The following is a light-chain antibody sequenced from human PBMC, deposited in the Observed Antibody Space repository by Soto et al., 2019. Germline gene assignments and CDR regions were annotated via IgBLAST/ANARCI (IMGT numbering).Light chain of an antibody. CDR2: WAS. Sequence: DIVMTQSPASLSVSLGERATINCKSSQAVLYSSNNKNHLAWYQQRPGQPPKLLFSWASTRESGVPDRFSASGSGTDFTLSIGSLQAEDVAVYYCQQYYSTPRTFGQGTKVDIK. J-gene: IGKJ1*01. V-gene: IGKV4-1*01. CDR1: QAVLYSSNNKNH. CDR3: QQYYSTPRT.